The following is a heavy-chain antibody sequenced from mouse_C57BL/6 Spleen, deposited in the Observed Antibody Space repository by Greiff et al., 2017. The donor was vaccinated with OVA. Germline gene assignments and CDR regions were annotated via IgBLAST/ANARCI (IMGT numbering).Heavy chain of an antibody. D-gene: IGHD1-1*01. J-gene: IGHJ4*01. CDR2: IHPSSGST. V-gene: IGHV1-64*01. CDR3: ARDYGSCYAMDY. CDR1: GYTFTSYW. Sequence: QVQLQQPGAELVKPGASVKLSCKASGYTFTSYWMHWVKQRPGQGLEWIGMIHPSSGSTNYNEKFKSKAKLTVDKSSSTAYMQLSSLTSEDSAVYYCARDYGSCYAMDYWGQGTSVTVS.